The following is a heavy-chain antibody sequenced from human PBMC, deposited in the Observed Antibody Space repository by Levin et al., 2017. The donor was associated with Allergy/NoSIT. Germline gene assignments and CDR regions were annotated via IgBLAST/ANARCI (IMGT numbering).Heavy chain of an antibody. D-gene: IGHD3-16*01. CDR2: IGSISYYV. CDR3: ATDLWGFGGVVVHVGGSLQN. CDR1: GFNFRTYS. J-gene: IGHJ1*01. Sequence: TGGSLRLSCAASGFNFRTYSMTWVRQAPGKGLEWVSSIGSISYYVYYGDSVKGRFTVSRDNAQNSVFLQMNSLRAEDTAVYYCATDLWGFGGVVVHVGGSLQNWGQGTLVTVSS. V-gene: IGHV3-21*01.